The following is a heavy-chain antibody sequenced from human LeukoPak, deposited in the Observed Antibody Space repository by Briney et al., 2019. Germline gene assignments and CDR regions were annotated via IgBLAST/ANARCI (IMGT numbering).Heavy chain of an antibody. V-gene: IGHV3-23*01. CDR2: ISGSGGST. J-gene: IGHJ6*02. CDR3: AKDILSDGSYYYYYYYGMDV. D-gene: IGHD1-26*01. Sequence: GGSLRLSCAASGFTVSSNYMSWVRQAPGKGLEWVSAISGSGGSTYYADSVKGRFTISRDNSKNTLYLQMNSLRAEDTAVYYCAKDILSDGSYYYYYYYGMDVWGQGTTVTVSS. CDR1: GFTVSSNY.